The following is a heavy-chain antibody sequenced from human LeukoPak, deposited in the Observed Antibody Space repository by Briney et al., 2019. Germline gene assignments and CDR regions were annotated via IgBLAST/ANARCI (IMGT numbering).Heavy chain of an antibody. J-gene: IGHJ4*02. V-gene: IGHV4-39*01. CDR2: IHYSGST. D-gene: IGHD2-21*01. CDR1: GGSISSNSQY. CDR3: AREEASVGDY. Sequence: ETLSLTCTVSGGSISSNSQYWAWIRQPPGKGLEWIGSIHYSGSTFYSPSLKSRVTISVDTSKNQFSLILTSVTASDTAVYYCAREEASVGDYWGQGILVTVSS.